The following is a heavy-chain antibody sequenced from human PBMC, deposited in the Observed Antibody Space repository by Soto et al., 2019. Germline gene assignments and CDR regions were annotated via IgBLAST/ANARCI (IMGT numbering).Heavy chain of an antibody. Sequence: QVQLQQWGAGLLKPSETLSITCAVYGGAFSGYQWSWIRQPPGKGLEWIGEINHSGTTSYNPSLKSRLTISVDTSKNQFSLKLSSVTAADTAVHYCARGKWLDNYWGQGTLVNVSS. D-gene: IGHD6-19*01. V-gene: IGHV4-34*01. CDR3: ARGKWLDNY. CDR2: INHSGTT. J-gene: IGHJ4*02. CDR1: GGAFSGYQ.